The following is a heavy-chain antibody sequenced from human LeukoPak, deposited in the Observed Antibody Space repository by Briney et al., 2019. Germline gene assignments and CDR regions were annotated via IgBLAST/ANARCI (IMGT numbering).Heavy chain of an antibody. V-gene: IGHV3-7*01. J-gene: IGHJ4*02. CDR2: MNLDGSEK. CDR3: ARDATYCTNGVCYPRFDY. D-gene: IGHD2-8*01. CDR1: GFTFTSHW. Sequence: GGSLRLSCAASGFTFTSHWMSWVRQAPGKGLEWVARMNLDGSEKYYVDSVKGRFTISRDNAKTSLYLEMNSLRAEDTAVYYGARDATYCTNGVCYPRFDYWAREPWSPSPQ.